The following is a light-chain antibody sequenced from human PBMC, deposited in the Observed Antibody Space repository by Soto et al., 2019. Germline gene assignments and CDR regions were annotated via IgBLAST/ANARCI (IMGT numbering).Light chain of an antibody. Sequence: QSALTQPASVSGSPGQSIAIPCTGTSSDVGGWDLVSWYQQQPGKAPKLMIYDVRIRPSGVSSRFSGSKAGNTASLTISGLQAADEGDYYCSSYTNTPSGTLVFGAGTKLTVL. V-gene: IGLV2-14*03. CDR2: DVR. CDR1: SSDVGGWDL. CDR3: SSYTNTPSGTLV. J-gene: IGLJ2*01.